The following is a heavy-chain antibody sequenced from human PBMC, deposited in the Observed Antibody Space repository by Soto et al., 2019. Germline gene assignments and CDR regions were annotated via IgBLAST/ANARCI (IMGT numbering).Heavy chain of an antibody. CDR1: GGSFSGYY. CDR3: ARASGISGYVLPFDY. J-gene: IGHJ4*02. Sequence: SETLSLTCAVYGGSFSGYYWSWIRQPPGKGLEWIGEINHSGSTNYNPSLKSRATISVDTSKNQFSLKLSSVTAADTAVYYCARASGISGYVLPFDYWGQGTLVTVSS. D-gene: IGHD5-12*01. V-gene: IGHV4-34*01. CDR2: INHSGST.